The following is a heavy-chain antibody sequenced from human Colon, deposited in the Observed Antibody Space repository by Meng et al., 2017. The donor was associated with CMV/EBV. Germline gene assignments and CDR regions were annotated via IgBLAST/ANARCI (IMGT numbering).Heavy chain of an antibody. J-gene: IGHJ4*02. CDR3: VRGGYSGTQTGGVQEY. CDR1: GGSISTYY. CDR2: ISTNRNT. Sequence: LQGPGPGLGNPPGTLSLTCTVSGGSISTYYWSWIRQPAGEGLEWLGRISTNRNTDYNPSLNSRATIWLDTSNNQFSLKLTSVTAADTAVYYCVRGGYSGTQTGGVQEYWGQGTLVTVSS. V-gene: IGHV4-4*07. D-gene: IGHD5-12*01.